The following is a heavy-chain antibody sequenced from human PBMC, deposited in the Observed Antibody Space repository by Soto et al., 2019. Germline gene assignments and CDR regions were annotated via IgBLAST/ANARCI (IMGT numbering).Heavy chain of an antibody. Sequence: SVKVSCKASGGTFSSYAISWVRQAPGQGLEWMGGIIPIFGTANYAQKFQGRVTITADESTSTAYMELSSLRSEDTAVYYCATHNTQYQLPASAFDIWGQGTMVTV. J-gene: IGHJ3*02. V-gene: IGHV1-69*13. D-gene: IGHD2-2*01. CDR1: GGTFSSYA. CDR3: ATHNTQYQLPASAFDI. CDR2: IIPIFGTA.